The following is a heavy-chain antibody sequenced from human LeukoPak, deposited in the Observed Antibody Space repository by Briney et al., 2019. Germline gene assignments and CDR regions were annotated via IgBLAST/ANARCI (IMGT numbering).Heavy chain of an antibody. CDR2: IWYDGSNK. CDR3: VFPYYYDSSGYYYGGFDY. D-gene: IGHD3-22*01. J-gene: IGHJ4*02. Sequence: GGSLRLSCAASGFTFSSYGMHWVRQAPGKGLEWVAVIWYDGSNKYYADSVKGRFTISRDNSKNTLYLQMNSLRAEDTAVYYCVFPYYYDSSGYYYGGFDYWGQGTLVTVSS. V-gene: IGHV3-33*01. CDR1: GFTFSSYG.